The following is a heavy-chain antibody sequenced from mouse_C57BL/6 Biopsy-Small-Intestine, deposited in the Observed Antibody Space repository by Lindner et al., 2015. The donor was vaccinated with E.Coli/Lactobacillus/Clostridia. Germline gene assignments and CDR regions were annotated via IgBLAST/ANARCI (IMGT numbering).Heavy chain of an antibody. CDR1: GFTFNTYA. D-gene: IGHD1-1*01. CDR3: VRETTVDWYFDV. V-gene: IGHV10-3*01. Sequence: EVQLQVSGGGLVQPKGSLKLSCAASGFTFNTYAMHWVRQAPGKGLEWVARIRSKSSNYATYYADSVKDRFTISRDDSQSMLYLQMNNLKTEDTAMYYCVRETTVDWYFDVWGTGTTVTVSS. J-gene: IGHJ1*03. CDR2: IRSKSSNYAT.